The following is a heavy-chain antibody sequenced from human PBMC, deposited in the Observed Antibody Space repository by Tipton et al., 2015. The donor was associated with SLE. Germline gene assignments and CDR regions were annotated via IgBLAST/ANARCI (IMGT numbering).Heavy chain of an antibody. CDR3: ARSGGSQGYYYYYMDV. CDR1: GFTFSSYA. J-gene: IGHJ6*03. V-gene: IGHV3-30-3*01. CDR2: ISYDGSNK. Sequence: SLRLSCAVSGFTFSSYAMSWVRQAPGKGLEWVAVISYDGSNKYYADSVKGRFTISRDNSKNTLYLQMNSLRAEDTAVYYCARSGGSQGYYYYYMDVWGKGTTVTVSS. D-gene: IGHD1-26*01.